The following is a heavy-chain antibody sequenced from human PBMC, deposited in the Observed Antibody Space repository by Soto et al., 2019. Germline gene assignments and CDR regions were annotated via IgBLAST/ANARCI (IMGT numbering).Heavy chain of an antibody. D-gene: IGHD3-3*01. Sequence: GGSLRLSCAASGFTFSRYSMNWVRQAPGKGLEWVSYITNGGSNKYYADSVKGRFTISRDNAKNTLYLQMNSLRAEDTAVYYCARAPSSNDFWSGYHYYYGMDVWGQGTTVTVSS. J-gene: IGHJ6*02. V-gene: IGHV3-48*04. CDR2: ITNGGSNK. CDR1: GFTFSRYS. CDR3: ARAPSSNDFWSGYHYYYGMDV.